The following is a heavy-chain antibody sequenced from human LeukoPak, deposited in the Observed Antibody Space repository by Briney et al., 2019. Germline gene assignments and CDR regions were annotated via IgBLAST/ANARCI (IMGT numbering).Heavy chain of an antibody. V-gene: IGHV1-46*01. D-gene: IGHD2-21*02. CDR2: FNPSGGSI. CDR3: AREGCGGDGYHFDY. Sequence: TFTSYFMHWWRQSARHRVKWWRRFNPSGGSISYAQKFQGRVTMTRDTSTSTLYMELSRLRSEDTAVYYCAREGCGGDGYHFDYWGQGTLVTVSS. CDR1: TFTSYF. J-gene: IGHJ4*02.